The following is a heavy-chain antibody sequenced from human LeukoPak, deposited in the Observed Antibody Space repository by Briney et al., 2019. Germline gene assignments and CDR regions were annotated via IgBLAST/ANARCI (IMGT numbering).Heavy chain of an antibody. D-gene: IGHD1-26*01. Sequence: GASVTVSCKASGYTFTGYYMHWVRQAPGQGLKWMGWINPNSGGTNYAQKFQGRVTMTRDTSISTAYMELSRLRSDDTAVYYCARGSATHSGSYAPNDYWGQGTLVTVSS. J-gene: IGHJ4*02. CDR2: INPNSGGT. CDR1: GYTFTGYY. CDR3: ARGSATHSGSYAPNDY. V-gene: IGHV1-2*02.